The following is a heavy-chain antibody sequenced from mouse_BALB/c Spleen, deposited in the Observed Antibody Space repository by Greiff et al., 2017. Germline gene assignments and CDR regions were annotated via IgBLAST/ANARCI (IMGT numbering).Heavy chain of an antibody. V-gene: IGHV1-55*01. CDR1: GYNFTSYW. J-gene: IGHJ4*01. Sequence: QVQLKQPGAELVKPGTSVKLSCKASGYNFTSYWINWVKLRPGQGLEWIGDIYPGSGSTNYNEKFKSKATLTVDTSSSTAYMQLSSLASEDSALYYCARDFTTATGAMDYWGQGTSVTVSS. D-gene: IGHD1-2*01. CDR2: IYPGSGST. CDR3: ARDFTTATGAMDY.